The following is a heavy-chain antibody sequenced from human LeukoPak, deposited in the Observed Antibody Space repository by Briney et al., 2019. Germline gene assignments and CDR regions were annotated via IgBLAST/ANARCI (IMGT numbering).Heavy chain of an antibody. D-gene: IGHD3-16*02. CDR1: GDSINSYY. V-gene: IGHV4-4*07. CDR3: AREAIMITFGGVIVYWYFDL. Sequence: SETLSLTCTVSGDSINSYYWSWIRQPAGKGLEWIGRMYISRSTNYNPSLKSRVTISVDTSKNQFSLKLSSVTAADTAVYYCAREAIMITFGGVIVYWYFDLWGRGTLVTVSS. CDR2: MYISRST. J-gene: IGHJ2*01.